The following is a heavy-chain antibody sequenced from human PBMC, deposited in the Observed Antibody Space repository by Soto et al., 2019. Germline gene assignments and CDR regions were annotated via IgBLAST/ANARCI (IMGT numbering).Heavy chain of an antibody. Sequence: GASVKVSCKASGYSFTMLDINCVRQTAVQWLEWMGWMQPSTGRTGYAQKFQGRVTMTRDTSINTAYMELTTLTSDDTAFYYCARGVSAGVDYWGQGTLVTVSS. CDR3: ARGVSAGVDY. CDR1: GYSFTMLD. J-gene: IGHJ4*02. CDR2: MQPSTGRT. V-gene: IGHV1-8*01. D-gene: IGHD1-26*01.